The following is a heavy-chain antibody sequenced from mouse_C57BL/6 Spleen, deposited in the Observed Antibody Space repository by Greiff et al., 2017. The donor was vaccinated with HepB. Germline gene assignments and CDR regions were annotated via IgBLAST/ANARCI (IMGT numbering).Heavy chain of an antibody. CDR3: ALSSYWYFDV. CDR1: GYTFTDYN. CDR2: INPNNGGT. J-gene: IGHJ1*03. Sequence: VQLKESGPELVKPGASVKMSCKASGYTFTDYNMHWVKQSHGKSLEWIGYINPNNGGTSYNQKFKGKATLTVNKSSSTAYMELRSLTSEDSAVYYCALSSYWYFDVWGTGTTVTVSS. D-gene: IGHD1-1*01. V-gene: IGHV1-22*01.